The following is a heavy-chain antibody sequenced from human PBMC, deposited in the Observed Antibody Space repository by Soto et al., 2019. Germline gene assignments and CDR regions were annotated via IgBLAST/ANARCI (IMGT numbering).Heavy chain of an antibody. J-gene: IGHJ6*03. D-gene: IGHD2-15*01. CDR2: ISAYNGNT. CDR1: GYTFTSYG. V-gene: IGHV1-18*01. Sequence: GASVKVSCKASGYTFTSYGISWVRQAPGQGLEWMGWISAYNGNTNYAQKLQGRVTMTTDTSTSTAYMELRSLRSDDTAVYYCARLGYCSGGSCPDYYMDVWGKGTTVTV. CDR3: ARLGYCSGGSCPDYYMDV.